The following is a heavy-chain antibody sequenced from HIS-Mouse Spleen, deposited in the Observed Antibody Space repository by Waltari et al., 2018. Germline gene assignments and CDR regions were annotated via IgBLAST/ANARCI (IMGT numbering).Heavy chain of an antibody. D-gene: IGHD3-10*01. J-gene: IGHJ4*02. CDR1: GFTVSSNY. Sequence: EVQLVETGGGLIQPGGSLRLSCAASGFTVSSNYMSWVRQAPGKGRWWVSVIYSGGSTYYADSVKGRCTISRDNSKNTLYLQMNSLRAEDTAVYYCARHYYYGSGSYYFDYWGQGTLVTVSS. CDR2: IYSGGST. CDR3: ARHYYYGSGSYYFDY. V-gene: IGHV3-53*02.